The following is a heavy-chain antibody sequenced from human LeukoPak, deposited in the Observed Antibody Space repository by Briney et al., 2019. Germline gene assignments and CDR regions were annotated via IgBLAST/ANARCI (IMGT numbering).Heavy chain of an antibody. V-gene: IGHV4-61*02. CDR3: AGRGSSSGTFDI. J-gene: IGHJ3*02. Sequence: SETLSLTCTVSGGSITNLDYYWTWIRQPAGKRLEWIGRIYTSGGTNYNPSLKSRVTMSVDRSKNEISLHLASLTAADTALYYCAGRGSSSGTFDIWGPGTFVTVSS. CDR2: IYTSGGT. CDR1: GGSITNLDYY. D-gene: IGHD3-10*01.